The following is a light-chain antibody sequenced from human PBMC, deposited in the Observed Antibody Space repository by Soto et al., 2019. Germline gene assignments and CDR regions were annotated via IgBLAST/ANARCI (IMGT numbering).Light chain of an antibody. CDR3: QQYGSSPFI. Sequence: EIVLTQSPGTLSLSPGERATLSCRASQSVSSSCLAWYQQKPGQAPRLLIYGASSRATGIPDRFSGSGSGTDFTLTISRLEPEDFAVYYCQQYGSSPFIFGPGTKVDFK. V-gene: IGKV3-20*01. CDR1: QSVSSSC. CDR2: GAS. J-gene: IGKJ3*01.